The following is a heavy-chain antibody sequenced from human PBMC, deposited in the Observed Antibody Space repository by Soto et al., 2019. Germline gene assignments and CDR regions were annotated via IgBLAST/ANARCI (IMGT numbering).Heavy chain of an antibody. CDR2: ISSSSSTI. D-gene: IGHD3-10*01. V-gene: IGHV3-48*02. CDR3: ARDRGYGSGSYYNTPHYYGMDV. Sequence: GGSLRLSCAASGFTFSSYSMNWVRQAPGKGLEWVSYISSSSSTIYYADSVKGRFTIYKDNAKNSLYLQMNSLRDEDTAVYYCARDRGYGSGSYYNTPHYYGMDVWGQGTTVTVSS. J-gene: IGHJ6*02. CDR1: GFTFSSYS.